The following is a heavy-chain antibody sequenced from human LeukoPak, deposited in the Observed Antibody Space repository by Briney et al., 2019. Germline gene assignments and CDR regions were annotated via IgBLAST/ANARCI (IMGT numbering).Heavy chain of an antibody. CDR2: FYHTGVT. CDR3: ARGVGVLRFLEWLSPGAFDY. Sequence: SETLSLTCAVSGYSISSNHYWGWIRQPPGKGLEWIGSFYHTGVTYFNPSLQSRVTISVDTSNNQFSLKLSSVTAADTAVYYCARGVGVLRFLEWLSPGAFDYWGQGTLVTVSS. D-gene: IGHD3-3*01. J-gene: IGHJ4*02. V-gene: IGHV4-38-2*01. CDR1: GYSISSNHY.